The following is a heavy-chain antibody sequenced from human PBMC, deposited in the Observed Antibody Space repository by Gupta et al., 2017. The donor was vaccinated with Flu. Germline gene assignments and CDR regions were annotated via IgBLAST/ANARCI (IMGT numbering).Heavy chain of an antibody. J-gene: IGHJ4*02. V-gene: IGHV1-24*01. D-gene: IGHD5-12*01. Sequence: QVHLVQSGAEVKKPGASVKVSCKVFGYTLSELCMHWVRQAPGKGLEWMGGFDPKNGETLYAQKFQGRITMTEDTSTDTAYMELSSLTSDDRAVYYCASTYTGYDINPFYFWGQGTLVIGSS. CDR3: ASTYTGYDINPFYF. CDR1: GYTLSELC. CDR2: FDPKNGET.